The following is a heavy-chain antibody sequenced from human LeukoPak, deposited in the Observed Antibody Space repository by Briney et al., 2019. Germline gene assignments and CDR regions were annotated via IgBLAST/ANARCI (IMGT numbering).Heavy chain of an antibody. Sequence: PGGSLRLSCAASGFTFSSYWMHWVRQAPGAGLVWVSRIKTDGSSTSYADSVQGRFTISRDNGMNTLYLQMNSLRAEDTAVYYCARDPFGESTYWRRGILVTVSS. CDR3: ARDPFGESTY. D-gene: IGHD3-10*01. J-gene: IGHJ4*02. V-gene: IGHV3-74*01. CDR2: IKTDGSST. CDR1: GFTFSSYW.